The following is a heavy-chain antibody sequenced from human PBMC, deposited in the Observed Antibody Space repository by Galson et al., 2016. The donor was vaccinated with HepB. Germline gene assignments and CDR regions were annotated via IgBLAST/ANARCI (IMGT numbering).Heavy chain of an antibody. J-gene: IGHJ4*02. Sequence: SVKVSCKASGDSFSRYTFTWVRQAPGQGLEWMGRIIPILDVTNYAQKFQGRVTITADKSTTTAYMELTSLRSEDTAFYYCTRVTSRSYREDFWGQGTLVTVSP. D-gene: IGHD6-6*01. CDR3: TRVTSRSYREDF. V-gene: IGHV1-69*02. CDR2: IIPILDVT. CDR1: GDSFSRYT.